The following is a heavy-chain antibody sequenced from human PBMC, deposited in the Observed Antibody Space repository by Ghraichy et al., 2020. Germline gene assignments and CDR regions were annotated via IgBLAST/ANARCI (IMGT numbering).Heavy chain of an antibody. CDR2: FKSKTDGGTT. CDR3: TTYDFWSGNYGMDV. Sequence: GESLNISCAASGFTFSNAWMNWVRQAPGKGLEWVGRFKSKTDGGTTDYAAPVKGRFTISRDDSKNTLYLQMNSLKTEDTAVYYCTTYDFWSGNYGMDVWGQGTTVTVSS. CDR1: GFTFSNAW. V-gene: IGHV3-15*07. J-gene: IGHJ6*02. D-gene: IGHD3-3*01.